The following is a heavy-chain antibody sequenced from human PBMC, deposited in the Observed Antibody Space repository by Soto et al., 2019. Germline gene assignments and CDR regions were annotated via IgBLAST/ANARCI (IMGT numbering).Heavy chain of an antibody. Sequence: QMQLVQSGPEVKKPGTSVKVSCKTSGFTFSSSAEHWVRQARGHRLQWIGWIDVGSANANYAHMLQERVTISRDMSTSTAYMELSSLRPEDTAVYYCATDVGDYIYGLARHWGPGTLVTVSS. J-gene: IGHJ4*02. CDR1: GFTFSSSA. V-gene: IGHV1-58*01. CDR3: ATDVGDYIYGLARH. CDR2: IDVGSANA. D-gene: IGHD3-16*01.